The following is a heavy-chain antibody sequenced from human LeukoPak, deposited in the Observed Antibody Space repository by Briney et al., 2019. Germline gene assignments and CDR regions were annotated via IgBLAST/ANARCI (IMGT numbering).Heavy chain of an antibody. J-gene: IGHJ6*02. Sequence: GASVNVSFKFSGYTLTELSMHWVRQAPGKGREWMGGFDPEDGETIYAQKFQGRVTMTEDTSTDTAYMELSSLRSEDTAVYYCATDGSGSHEWYYCYGMDVWGQGTTVTVSS. CDR3: ATDGSGSHEWYYCYGMDV. CDR2: FDPEDGET. CDR1: GYTLTELS. V-gene: IGHV1-24*01. D-gene: IGHD3-10*01.